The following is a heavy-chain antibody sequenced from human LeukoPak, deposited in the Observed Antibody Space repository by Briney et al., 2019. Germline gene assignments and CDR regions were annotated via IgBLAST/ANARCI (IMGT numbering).Heavy chain of an antibody. CDR1: GGSISSSSYY. CDR3: AREGFGLY. D-gene: IGHD3-10*01. J-gene: IGHJ4*02. V-gene: IGHV4-39*07. CDR2: IYYSGST. Sequence: SETLSLTCTVSGGSISSSSYYWGWIRQPPGKGLEWIGSIYYSGSTYYNPSLKSRVTISVDTSKNQFFLNLSSVTAADTAVYYCAREGFGLYWGQGTLVAVSS.